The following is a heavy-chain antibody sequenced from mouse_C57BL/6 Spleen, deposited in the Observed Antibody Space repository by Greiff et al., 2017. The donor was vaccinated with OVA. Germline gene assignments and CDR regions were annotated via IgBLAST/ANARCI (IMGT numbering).Heavy chain of an antibody. D-gene: IGHD1-1*01. J-gene: IGHJ1*03. V-gene: IGHV1-69*01. CDR2: IDPSASYT. Sequence: QVQLQQPGAELVMPGASVKLSCKASGYTFTSYWMHWVKQRPGQGLEWIGEIDPSASYTNYNQKFKGKSTLTVDKSSSTAYMQLSSLTSEDSAVYYCARSISPITTVDWYFDVWGTGTTVTVSS. CDR3: ARSISPITTVDWYFDV. CDR1: GYTFTSYW.